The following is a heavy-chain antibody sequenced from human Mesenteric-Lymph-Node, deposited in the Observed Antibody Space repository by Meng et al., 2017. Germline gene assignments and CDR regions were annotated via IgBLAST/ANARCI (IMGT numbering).Heavy chain of an antibody. CDR2: INSEGSST. CDR1: GFPFSSHW. CDR3: ARARLGYLRFYYYYVMDV. D-gene: IGHD2-15*01. V-gene: IGHV3-74*01. Sequence: GESLKIPCEASGFPFSSHWMRWVRQARGKGLVWVSRINSEGSSTNHADSVKDRFTISRDNAKNALYLKMNSLRAEDTAVYYCARARLGYLRFYYYYVMDVWGQGTRVTVSS. J-gene: IGHJ6*02.